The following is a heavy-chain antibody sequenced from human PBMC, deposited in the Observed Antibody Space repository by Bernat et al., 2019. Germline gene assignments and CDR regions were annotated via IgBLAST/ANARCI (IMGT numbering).Heavy chain of an antibody. J-gene: IGHJ4*02. Sequence: QVQLVESGGGLVKPGGSLRLSCAASGFTFSSYGMHWVRQAPGKGLEWVAVIWYDGSNKYYADSVKGRFTISRDNSKNTLYLQMNSLRAEDTAVYYCARDHAAIAAGPRGLWGQGTLVTVSS. CDR3: ARDHAAIAAGPRGL. CDR2: IWYDGSNK. D-gene: IGHD6-13*01. V-gene: IGHV3-33*08. CDR1: GFTFSSYG.